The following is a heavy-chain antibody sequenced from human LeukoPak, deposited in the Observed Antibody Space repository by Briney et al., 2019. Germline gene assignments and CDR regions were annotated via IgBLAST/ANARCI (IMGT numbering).Heavy chain of an antibody. D-gene: IGHD1-26*01. V-gene: IGHV3-30*03. CDR1: GFTFSDHG. CDR3: ASLGEQWEPSN. CDR2: ISYDGSNK. Sequence: TGTSLRLSCAASGFTFSDHGMHWVRQAPGKGLEWVALISYDGSNKYYADSVKGRFTISRDNSKNTLFLQMNSLRVEDSAVYYCASLGEQWEPSNWGQGTLVTVSS. J-gene: IGHJ4*02.